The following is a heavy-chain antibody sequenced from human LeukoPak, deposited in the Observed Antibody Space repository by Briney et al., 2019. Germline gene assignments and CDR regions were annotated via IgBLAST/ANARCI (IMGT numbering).Heavy chain of an antibody. V-gene: IGHV5-51*01. Sequence: GESLKISCQASGYSFTSYWIGWVRQMPGKGLEWMGIIYPGDSDTRYSPSFQGQVTISADKSISTAYLQWSSLKASDTAMYYCARQGCSSTSCYGYDAFDIWGQGTMVTVSS. CDR1: GYSFTSYW. CDR2: IYPGDSDT. CDR3: ARQGCSSTSCYGYDAFDI. D-gene: IGHD2-2*01. J-gene: IGHJ3*02.